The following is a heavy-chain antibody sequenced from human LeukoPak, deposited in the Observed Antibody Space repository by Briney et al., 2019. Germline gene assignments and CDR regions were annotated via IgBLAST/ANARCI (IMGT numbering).Heavy chain of an antibody. CDR1: GYTFTGYY. CDR2: INPNSGGT. V-gene: IGHV1-2*02. Sequence: ASVKVSCKATGYTFTGYYMHWVRQAPGRGLEWMGWINPNSGGTNYAQKFQGRVTMTRDTSISTAYMELSRLRSDDTAVYYCARDGVDWNHSVYYFDYWGQGTLVTVSS. CDR3: ARDGVDWNHSVYYFDY. J-gene: IGHJ4*02. D-gene: IGHD1-1*01.